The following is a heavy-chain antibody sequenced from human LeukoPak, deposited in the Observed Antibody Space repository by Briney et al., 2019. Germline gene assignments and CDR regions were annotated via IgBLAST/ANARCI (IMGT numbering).Heavy chain of an antibody. Sequence: GSLRLSCAASGFTFSNYSMNWVRQAPGKGLECIGEIHHSGTTNYNPSLKSRVTISVDKSKNEFSLKLNSVTAADTAVYYCARAFLVGYSPEEYFFDYWGQGTLVTVSS. J-gene: IGHJ4*02. CDR1: GFTFSNYSM. D-gene: IGHD2-15*01. V-gene: IGHV4-4*02. CDR3: ARAFLVGYSPEEYFFDY. CDR2: IHHSGTT.